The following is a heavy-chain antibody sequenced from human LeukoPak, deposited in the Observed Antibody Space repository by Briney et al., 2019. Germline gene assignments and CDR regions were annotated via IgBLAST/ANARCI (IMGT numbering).Heavy chain of an antibody. Sequence: GGSLRLSCAASGFIFSNYGMSWVRQAPGKGLEWVSAISGGNTYYADSVKGRFTISRDNSKNTVYLQMNSLRAEDTAVYYCAKGGSYRSQPYFDYWGQGTPVTVSS. J-gene: IGHJ4*02. V-gene: IGHV3-23*01. CDR2: ISGGNT. CDR1: GFIFSNYG. D-gene: IGHD3-16*02. CDR3: AKGGSYRSQPYFDY.